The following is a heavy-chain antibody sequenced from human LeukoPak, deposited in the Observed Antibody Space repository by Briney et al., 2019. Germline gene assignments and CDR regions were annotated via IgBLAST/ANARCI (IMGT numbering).Heavy chain of an antibody. CDR2: INHSGST. CDR3: ATRKHGRGMDV. Sequence: PSETLSLTCPVYGGSFSGYYWNWIRQPPGKGLDWIGEINHSGSTNYNPSLKSRVTISVDTSKNQFSLKLSSVTAADTAGYCCATRKHGRGMDVWGQGTTVTVSS. V-gene: IGHV4-34*01. J-gene: IGHJ6*02. CDR1: GGSFSGYY. D-gene: IGHD1-26*01.